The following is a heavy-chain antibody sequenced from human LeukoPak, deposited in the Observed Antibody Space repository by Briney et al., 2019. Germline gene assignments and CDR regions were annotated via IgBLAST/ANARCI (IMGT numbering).Heavy chain of an antibody. Sequence: GGSLRLSCAASGFTSSSYWMHWVRPAPGKGLVWVSRINSDGSSTSYADSVKGRFTISRDNAKNTLYLQMNSLRAEDTAVYYCARDEDDYIWGSYRYTNYWGQGTLVTVSS. CDR3: ARDEDDYIWGSYRYTNY. CDR1: GFTSSSYW. V-gene: IGHV3-74*01. J-gene: IGHJ4*02. CDR2: INSDGSST. D-gene: IGHD3-16*02.